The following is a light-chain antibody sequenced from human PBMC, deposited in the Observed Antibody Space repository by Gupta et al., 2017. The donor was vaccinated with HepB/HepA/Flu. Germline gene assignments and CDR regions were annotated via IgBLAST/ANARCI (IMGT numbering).Light chain of an antibody. CDR1: QSVSSY. CDR2: DAS. CDR3: QQRSNWPPLS. J-gene: IGKJ4*01. Sequence: DIAWTQSPATLSLSPGERATLSCRASQSVSSYLAWYQQNPCQAPRLLIHDASDRDTGITARFSGSGCGTGLALTISSRELGDLAVDYFQQRSNWPPLSFGGGTKLEIK. V-gene: IGKV3-11*01.